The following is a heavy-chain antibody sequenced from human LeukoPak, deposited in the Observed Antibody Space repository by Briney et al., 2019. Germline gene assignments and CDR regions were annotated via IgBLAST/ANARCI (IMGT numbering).Heavy chain of an antibody. Sequence: SETLSLTCTVSGGSISSGDYYWSWIRQPPGKGLEWIGYIYYSGSTYYNPSLKSRVTISVDTSKNQFSLKLSSVTAADTAVYYCARAGDGYNYYYWGQGTLVTVSS. CDR2: IYYSGST. CDR3: ARAGDGYNYYY. D-gene: IGHD5-24*01. J-gene: IGHJ4*02. CDR1: GGSISSGDYY. V-gene: IGHV4-30-4*01.